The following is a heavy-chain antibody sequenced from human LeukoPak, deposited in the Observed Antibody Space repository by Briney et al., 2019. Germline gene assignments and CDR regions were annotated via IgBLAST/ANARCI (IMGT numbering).Heavy chain of an antibody. CDR3: ARDLLEWLATPTLGY. Sequence: PGGSLRLSCAASGFTFSSYSMNWVRQAPGKGLEWVSSISSSSSYIYYADSVKGRFTISRDNAKNSLYLQMNSLRAEDTAVYYCARDLLEWLATPTLGYWGQGTLVTVSS. J-gene: IGHJ4*02. CDR2: ISSSSSYI. V-gene: IGHV3-21*01. CDR1: GFTFSSYS. D-gene: IGHD3-3*01.